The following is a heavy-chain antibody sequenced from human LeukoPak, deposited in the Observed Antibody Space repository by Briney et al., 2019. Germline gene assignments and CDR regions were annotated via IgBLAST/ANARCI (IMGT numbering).Heavy chain of an antibody. Sequence: QSGGSLRLSCVASGFTFGHHFMSWVRQAPGKGLEWVSVIYSGGSTYYADSVKGRFTISRDNSKNTLYLQMNSLRAEDTAVYYCARVGAAAADFDYWGQGTLVTVSS. D-gene: IGHD6-13*01. J-gene: IGHJ4*02. CDR1: GFTFGHHF. CDR2: IYSGGST. CDR3: ARVGAAAADFDY. V-gene: IGHV3-66*02.